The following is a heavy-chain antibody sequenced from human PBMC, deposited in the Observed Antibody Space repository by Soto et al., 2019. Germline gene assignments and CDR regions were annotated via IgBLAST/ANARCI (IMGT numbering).Heavy chain of an antibody. CDR1: GGTFSSYA. CDR3: ARDRLGYYDTNGYYYGMDV. Sequence: PPASVKVSCKASGGTFSSYAISWVRQAPGQGLEWMGGIIPIFGTANYAQKFQGRVTITADESTSTAYMELSSLRSEDTAVYYCARDRLGYYDTNGYYYGMDVWGQGTTVTVSS. CDR2: IIPIFGTA. D-gene: IGHD3-22*01. J-gene: IGHJ6*02. V-gene: IGHV1-69*13.